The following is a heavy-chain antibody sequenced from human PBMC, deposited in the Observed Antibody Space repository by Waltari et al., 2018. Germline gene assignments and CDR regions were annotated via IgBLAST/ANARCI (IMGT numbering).Heavy chain of an antibody. CDR1: GVSINNYF. Sequence: QVQLQESGPGLVKPSETLSLTCSVSGVSINNYFWNWIRQPPGKGLQGIGFIRHTGITKSNPSLKGRVTMAVDTSKSQFSLRLASVSATDTAVYFCARWYSPGRYFGDWGQGTPVTVSS. J-gene: IGHJ4*02. D-gene: IGHD1-20*01. V-gene: IGHV4-59*08. CDR2: IRHTGIT. CDR3: ARWYSPGRYFGD.